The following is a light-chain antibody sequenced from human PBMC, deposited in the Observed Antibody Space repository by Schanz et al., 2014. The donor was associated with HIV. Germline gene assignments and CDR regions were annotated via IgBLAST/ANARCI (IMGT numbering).Light chain of an antibody. CDR1: QSISSW. V-gene: IGKV1-39*01. CDR2: AAS. Sequence: DIQMTQSPSTLSASVGDRVSISCRASQSISSWLAWYQQKPGEAPKLLISAASTLESGVPSRFSGRGSGTDFALTIDTLQLEDFAIYYCQQSFITPLTFGGGTKVETK. CDR3: QQSFITPLT. J-gene: IGKJ4*01.